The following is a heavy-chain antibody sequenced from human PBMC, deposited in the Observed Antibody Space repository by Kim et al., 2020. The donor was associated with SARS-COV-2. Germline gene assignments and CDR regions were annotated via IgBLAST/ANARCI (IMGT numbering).Heavy chain of an antibody. CDR1: GYTFTKYA. Sequence: ASVKVSCKAFGYTFTKYAINWVRQAPGQGLDWMGWIDTNTGNPTHAQGFTGRFVFSFDSPVRTAYLQISGLKPEDTAIYFCARGDPRDYWGQGTLVTVSS. CDR3: ARGDPRDY. J-gene: IGHJ4*02. CDR2: IDTNTGNP. V-gene: IGHV7-4-1*02.